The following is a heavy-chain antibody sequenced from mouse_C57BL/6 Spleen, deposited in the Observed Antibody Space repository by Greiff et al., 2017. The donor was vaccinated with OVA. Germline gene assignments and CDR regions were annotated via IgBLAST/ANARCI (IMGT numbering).Heavy chain of an antibody. CDR1: GYTFTSYW. CDR3: ARGGSNYNGAWFAY. CDR2: IDPSDSYT. V-gene: IGHV1-69*01. J-gene: IGHJ3*01. Sequence: VQLQQPGAELVMPGASVTLSCKASGYTFTSYWMHWVKQRPGQGLEWIGEIDPSDSYTNYNQKFKGKSTLTVDKSSSTAYIQLSSLTSEDSAVYYCARGGSNYNGAWFAYWGQGTLVTVSA. D-gene: IGHD2-5*01.